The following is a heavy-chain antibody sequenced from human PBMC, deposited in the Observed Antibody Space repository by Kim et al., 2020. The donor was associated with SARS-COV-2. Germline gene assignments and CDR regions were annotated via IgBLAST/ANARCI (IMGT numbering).Heavy chain of an antibody. CDR3: AIVASKLRFLNFEY. Sequence: ADSVKGRFTISRENSKNTLYLHLNSLRAEDTAVYYCAIVASKLRFLNFEYWGQGTLVTVSP. V-gene: IGHV3-23*01. D-gene: IGHD3-3*01. J-gene: IGHJ4*02.